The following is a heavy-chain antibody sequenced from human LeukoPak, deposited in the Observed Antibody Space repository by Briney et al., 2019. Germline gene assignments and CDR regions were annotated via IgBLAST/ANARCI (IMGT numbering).Heavy chain of an antibody. CDR2: ISGNGRSI. CDR1: GFSFSTFS. D-gene: IGHD3-22*01. J-gene: IGHJ4*02. CDR3: ARERSGYYFDY. V-gene: IGHV3-64*02. Sequence: GGSLRLSCAASGFSFSTFSMNWVRQAPGKELEYVSMISGNGRSITYVDSVKGRFTVSRDNSKNTLYLQMGSLRAEDTAVYYCARERSGYYFDYWGQGTLVTVSS.